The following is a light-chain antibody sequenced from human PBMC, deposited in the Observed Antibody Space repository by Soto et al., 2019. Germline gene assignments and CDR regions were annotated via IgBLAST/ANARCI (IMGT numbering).Light chain of an antibody. CDR1: QSISTW. V-gene: IGKV1-5*03. CDR2: KAS. J-gene: IGKJ4*01. CDR3: QQYNTYPLT. Sequence: DIQMTQSPSTLSASVGDRVTITCRASQSISTWLAWYQHKPGKAPKLLIYKASSLESGVPSRFSGSGSGTEFTLTISSLQPDDFETYYCQQYNTYPLTFGGGTTVEIK.